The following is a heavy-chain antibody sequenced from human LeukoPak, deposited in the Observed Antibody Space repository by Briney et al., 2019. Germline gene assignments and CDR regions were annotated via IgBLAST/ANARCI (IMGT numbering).Heavy chain of an antibody. CDR3: ARAVVPNNAWFDP. Sequence: GGSLRLSCAASGFAFSSHWISWVRQAPGKRLEWVANIKQDGSTRNYVDSVRGRFTISRDNTKNSVYLQMDSLRVEDTAVYYCARAVVPNNAWFDPWGQGTLVTVSS. CDR2: IKQDGSTR. CDR1: GFAFSSHW. J-gene: IGHJ5*02. D-gene: IGHD2-21*01. V-gene: IGHV3-7*01.